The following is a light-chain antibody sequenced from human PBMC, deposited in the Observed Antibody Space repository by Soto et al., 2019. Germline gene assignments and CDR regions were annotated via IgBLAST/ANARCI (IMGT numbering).Light chain of an antibody. J-gene: IGKJ1*01. CDR3: QNYYNAPET. Sequence: DIQMTQSPSSLSASVGDRVTITCRASQGISSYLAWYQQRPGKVPKVLIYAASTLHSGVPSRFSGSGSGTDFTLTISNVQPEVVATYYCQNYYNAPETFGQGTKVEIK. V-gene: IGKV1-27*01. CDR1: QGISSY. CDR2: AAS.